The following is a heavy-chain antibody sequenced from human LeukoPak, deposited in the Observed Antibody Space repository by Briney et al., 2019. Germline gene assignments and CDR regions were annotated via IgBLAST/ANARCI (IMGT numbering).Heavy chain of an antibody. J-gene: IGHJ4*02. CDR3: ARARGMDDYGDFRIK. D-gene: IGHD4-17*01. CDR1: GFTFSGYY. Sequence: GGSLRLSCAASGFTFSGYYMSWIRQAPGKGLEWVSYISSSSSYTNYADSVKGRFTISRDNAKNSLSLQMNGLRAEDTAVYYCARARGMDDYGDFRIKWGQGTLVTVSS. CDR2: ISSSSSYT. V-gene: IGHV3-11*06.